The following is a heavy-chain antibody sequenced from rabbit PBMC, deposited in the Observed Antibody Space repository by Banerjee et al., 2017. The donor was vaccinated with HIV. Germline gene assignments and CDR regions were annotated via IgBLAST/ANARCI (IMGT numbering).Heavy chain of an antibody. Sequence: QQQLEESGGGLVKPGGTLTLTCKASGIDFSSYGINWVRQAPGEGLEYIGFIDTADSTYYASWVNGRFTISRTTTTVDLKMTSLTASDTATYYCARAHSSTYYAYAMDRWGPGTLVT. V-gene: IGHV1S36*01. CDR3: ARAHSSTYYAYAMDR. J-gene: IGHJ6*01. CDR2: IDTADST. CDR1: GIDFSSYG. D-gene: IGHD8-1*01.